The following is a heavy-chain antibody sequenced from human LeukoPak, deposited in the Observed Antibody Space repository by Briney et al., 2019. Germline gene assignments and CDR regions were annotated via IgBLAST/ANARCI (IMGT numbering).Heavy chain of an antibody. D-gene: IGHD3-10*01. J-gene: IGHJ5*02. V-gene: IGHV4-59*01. CDR1: GGSISSYY. Sequence: SETLSLTCTVSGGSISSYYWSWIRQPPGKGLEWIGYIYYSGSTNYNPSLKSRVTISVDTSKNQFSLKLSSVTAADTAVYYCAREMVRGNWFDPRGQGTLVTVSS. CDR3: AREMVRGNWFDP. CDR2: IYYSGST.